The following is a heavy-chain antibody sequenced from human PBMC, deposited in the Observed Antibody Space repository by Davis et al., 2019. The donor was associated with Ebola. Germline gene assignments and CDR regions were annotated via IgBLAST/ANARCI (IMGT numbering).Heavy chain of an antibody. CDR2: ISYDGSNK. CDR3: ARDRYDILTDSDYYYYYGMDV. J-gene: IGHJ6*04. CDR1: GFTFSSYG. D-gene: IGHD3-9*01. Sequence: GGSLRLSCAASGFTFSSYGMHWVRQAPGQGLEWVAVISYDGSNKYYADSVKGRFTISRENSKNMLYLQMNSLRPEDTAVYYCARDRYDILTDSDYYYYYGMDVWGKGTTVTVSS. V-gene: IGHV3-30*03.